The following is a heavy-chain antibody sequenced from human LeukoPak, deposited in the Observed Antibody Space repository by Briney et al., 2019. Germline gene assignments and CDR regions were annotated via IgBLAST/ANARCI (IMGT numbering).Heavy chain of an antibody. J-gene: IGHJ4*02. CDR3: ASASGYYAPPDY. Sequence: ASVKVSCKASGYAFTRYYIHWVRQAPGQGLEWMGLINPSGGGTSNAQKFQGRVTMTRDTSTSTVYMEGSSLTSEDTAVYYCASASGYYAPPDYWGQGTLVTASS. CDR1: GYAFTRYY. CDR2: INPSGGGT. D-gene: IGHD3-22*01. V-gene: IGHV1-46*01.